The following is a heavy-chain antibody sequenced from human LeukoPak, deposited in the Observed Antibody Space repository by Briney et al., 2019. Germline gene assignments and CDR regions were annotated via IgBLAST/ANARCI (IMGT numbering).Heavy chain of an antibody. J-gene: IGHJ3*02. CDR2: ISGSGGST. D-gene: IGHD2-2*01. V-gene: IGHV3-23*01. Sequence: QAGGSLRLSCAASGFTFSSYAMSWVRQAPGKGLEWVSAISGSGGSTYYADSVKGRFTISRDNSKNTLYLQMNSLRAEDTAVYYCAKVLGDGIVVVPAQGNDAFDIWGQGTMVTVSS. CDR3: AKVLGDGIVVVPAQGNDAFDI. CDR1: GFTFSSYA.